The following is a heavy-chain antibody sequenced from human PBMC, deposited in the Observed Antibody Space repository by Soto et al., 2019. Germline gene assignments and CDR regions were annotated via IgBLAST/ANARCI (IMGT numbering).Heavy chain of an antibody. D-gene: IGHD6-19*01. J-gene: IGHJ4*02. V-gene: IGHV4-30-2*01. CDR2: IYHSGST. CDR1: GGSISSGGYS. CDR3: ARWYSSGWYYYFDY. Sequence: QLQLQESGSGLVKPSQTLSLTCAVSGGSISSGGYSWSWIRQPPGKGLEWIGYIYHSGSTYYNPSLKSRVTRAVDRSKNQFSLKLSSVTAADTAVYYCARWYSSGWYYYFDYWGQGTLVTVSS.